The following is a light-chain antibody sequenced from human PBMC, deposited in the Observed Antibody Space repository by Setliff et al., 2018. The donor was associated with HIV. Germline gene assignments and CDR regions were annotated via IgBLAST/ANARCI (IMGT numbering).Light chain of an antibody. CDR1: KLGNRY. J-gene: IGLJ1*01. CDR3: QAWDSGAYV. CDR2: QDG. Sequence: SYELTQPPSVSVSPGQTASITCSGDKLGNRYVCWYQQKPGQSPVLLIYQDGKRPSGIPERFSGSNSGNTATLTISGTQAMDEADYYCQAWDSGAYVFGTGTKV. V-gene: IGLV3-1*01.